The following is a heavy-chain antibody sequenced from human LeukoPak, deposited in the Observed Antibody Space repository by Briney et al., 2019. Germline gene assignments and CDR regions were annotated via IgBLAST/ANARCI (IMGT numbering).Heavy chain of an antibody. V-gene: IGHV1-18*01. Sequence: ASVKVSCNASGYTFTSYGISWVRQAPGQGLEWMGWISAYNGNTNYAQKLQGRVTMTTDTSTSTAYMELRSLRSADTAVNNCARAHATDLYDSSGHHYWYIDHWGRGTLVTVSS. CDR1: GYTFTSYG. D-gene: IGHD3-22*01. J-gene: IGHJ2*01. CDR2: ISAYNGNT. CDR3: ARAHATDLYDSSGHHYWYIDH.